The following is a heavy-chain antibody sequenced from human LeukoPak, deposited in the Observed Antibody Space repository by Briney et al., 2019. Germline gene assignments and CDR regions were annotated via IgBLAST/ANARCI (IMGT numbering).Heavy chain of an antibody. Sequence: SETLSLTCTVSGGSMSSFHWSWIRQSPGKGLQWIGYIYYSGTTKFNPSLEGRVTISAHTSKNQFSLKLRSVTAADTAMYYCARDSSAQLGAFDIWGQGTLVTVSP. D-gene: IGHD6-19*01. CDR1: GGSMSSFH. J-gene: IGHJ3*02. CDR3: ARDSSAQLGAFDI. CDR2: IYYSGTT. V-gene: IGHV4-59*01.